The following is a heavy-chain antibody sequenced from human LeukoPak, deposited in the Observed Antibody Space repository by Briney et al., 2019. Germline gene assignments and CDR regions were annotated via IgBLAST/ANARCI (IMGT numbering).Heavy chain of an antibody. CDR3: AKDPYDYVWGTHFDY. CDR1: GFIFNNYG. J-gene: IGHJ4*02. CDR2: IQSDGGNK. Sequence: PGGSLRLSCAASGFIFNNYGMHWVRQAPGKGLEWVAFIQSDGGNKYYANSVKGRFTISRDNSKNTLYLQMNSLRAEDTAVYYCAKDPYDYVWGTHFDYWGQGTLVTVSS. D-gene: IGHD3-16*01. V-gene: IGHV3-30*02.